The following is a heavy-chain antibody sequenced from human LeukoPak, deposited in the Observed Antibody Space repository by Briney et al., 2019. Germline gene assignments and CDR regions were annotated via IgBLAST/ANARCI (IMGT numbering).Heavy chain of an antibody. CDR2: IKQDGSER. CDR3: ARVMSGSLIDY. CDR1: GFTFSSYW. J-gene: IGHJ4*02. V-gene: IGHV3-7*03. D-gene: IGHD1-26*01. Sequence: PGGSLRLSCAASGFTFSSYWMSWVRQAPRKGLEWVANIKQDGSERYYVDSVKGRFTIYRDNAKSSLYLQMNSLRAEDTAVYYCARVMSGSLIDYWGQGTLVTVSS.